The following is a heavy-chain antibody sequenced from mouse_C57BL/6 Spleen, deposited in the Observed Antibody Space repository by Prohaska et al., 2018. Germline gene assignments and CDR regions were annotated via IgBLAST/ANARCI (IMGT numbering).Heavy chain of an antibody. Sequence: SVKISCKASGYTFTDYYMNWVKQSHGKSLEWIGDINPNNGGTSYNQKFKGKATLTVDKSSSTAYMELRSLTSEDSAVYYCARRLTVVASYFDYWGQGTTLTVSS. J-gene: IGHJ2*01. V-gene: IGHV1-26*01. CDR1: GYTFTDYY. D-gene: IGHD1-1*01. CDR3: ARRLTVVASYFDY. CDR2: INPNNGGT.